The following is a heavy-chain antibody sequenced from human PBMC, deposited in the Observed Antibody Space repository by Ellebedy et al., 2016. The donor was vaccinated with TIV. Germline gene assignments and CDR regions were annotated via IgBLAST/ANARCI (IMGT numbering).Heavy chain of an antibody. CDR3: ASSPSKGY. CDR2: LYSGGNT. Sequence: GESLKISCAASGFTVSNNYMSWVRQAPGKGLEWVSVLYSGGNTFYAESVKGRFTISRDSSQNTLYLQMDSLRAEDTAVYYCASSPSKGYWGQGTLVTVSS. V-gene: IGHV3-53*01. J-gene: IGHJ4*02. CDR1: GFTVSNNY.